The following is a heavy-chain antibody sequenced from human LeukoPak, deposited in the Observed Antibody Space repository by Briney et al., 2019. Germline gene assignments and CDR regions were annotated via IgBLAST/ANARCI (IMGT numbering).Heavy chain of an antibody. Sequence: SETLSLTCTVSGGSISSSSNCWGWIRQPPGKGLEWIGTIFYSVSSYYNPSLKSRVTISGDTSKNQFSLKLSSVTATDTAVYYCARRRNSGYDFDYWGQGTLVTVSS. CDR3: ARRRNSGYDFDY. CDR1: GGSISSSSNC. V-gene: IGHV4-39*01. D-gene: IGHD5-12*01. CDR2: IFYSVSS. J-gene: IGHJ4*02.